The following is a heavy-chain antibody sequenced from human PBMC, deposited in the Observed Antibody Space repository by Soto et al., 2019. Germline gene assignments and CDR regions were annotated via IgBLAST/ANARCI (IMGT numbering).Heavy chain of an antibody. J-gene: IGHJ5*02. CDR2: IIPIFGTA. D-gene: IGHD2-21*02. Sequence: QVQLVQSGAEVKKPGSSVKVSCKASGGTFSSYAISWLRQAPGQGLEWMGGIIPIFGTANYAQKFQGRVTITADECTSTAYMGLSSLRCEDTAVDYCAGESRGGLLVVTANNWFDPWGQGTLVTVSS. CDR1: GGTFSSYA. CDR3: AGESRGGLLVVTANNWFDP. V-gene: IGHV1-69*01.